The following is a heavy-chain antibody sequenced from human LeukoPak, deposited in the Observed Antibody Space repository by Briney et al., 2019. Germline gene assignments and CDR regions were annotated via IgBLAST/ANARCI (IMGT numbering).Heavy chain of an antibody. CDR1: GFTFSSYW. Sequence: SGGSLRLSCAASGFTFSSYWMQWVRQAPGKGLAWVSRINSDGSSTSYADSVKGRFTISRDNAKNTLYLQMNSLRAEDTAVYYCARDAASGMVRGVPTYWGQGTLVTVSS. D-gene: IGHD3-10*01. CDR3: ARDAASGMVRGVPTY. V-gene: IGHV3-74*01. J-gene: IGHJ4*02. CDR2: INSDGSST.